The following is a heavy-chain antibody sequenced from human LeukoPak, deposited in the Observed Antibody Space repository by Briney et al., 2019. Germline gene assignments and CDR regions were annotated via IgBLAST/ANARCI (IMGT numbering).Heavy chain of an antibody. CDR3: AKARFGDNLLFDY. Sequence: GESLKISCKGSGYSFTSYWIGWVRQMPGKGLEWMGIIYPVDSDTRYSPSFQGQVTISADKSISTAYLQWSSLKASGTAMYYCAKARFGDNLLFDYWGQGTLVTVSS. D-gene: IGHD3-10*01. CDR1: GYSFTSYW. J-gene: IGHJ4*02. V-gene: IGHV5-51*01. CDR2: IYPVDSDT.